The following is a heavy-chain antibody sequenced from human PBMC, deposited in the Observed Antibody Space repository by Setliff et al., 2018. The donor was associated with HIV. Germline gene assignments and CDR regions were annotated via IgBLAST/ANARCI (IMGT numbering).Heavy chain of an antibody. D-gene: IGHD2-15*01. CDR3: AKTLPTLYTPPEYYSAMED. CDR1: GFTLTTYS. V-gene: IGHV3-48*01. CDR2: ISSSSRTI. J-gene: IGHJ6*02. Sequence: PGGSLRLSCEASGFTLTTYSMNWVRQAPGKGLEWDSSISSSSRTIDYADSVKGRFTISGDNAKNTLYLQMNSLIAVDTAVYYCAKTLPTLYTPPEYYSAMEDWGQGTTVTVSS.